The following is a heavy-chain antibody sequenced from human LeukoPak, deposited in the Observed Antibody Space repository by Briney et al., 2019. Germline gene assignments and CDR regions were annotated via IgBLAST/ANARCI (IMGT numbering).Heavy chain of an antibody. CDR2: FYSSGNT. CDR1: GYSISSGYY. D-gene: IGHD3-10*01. CDR3: ARWKKPGTICDY. V-gene: IGHV4-38-2*01. Sequence: RPSETLSLTCAVSGYSISSGYYWGWIRQPPGKGLEWIGGFYSSGNTYYSPSLKGRVTISVDTSKNQFSLKLSSVTAADTAVYYCARWKKPGTICDYWGQGTLVTVSS. J-gene: IGHJ4*02.